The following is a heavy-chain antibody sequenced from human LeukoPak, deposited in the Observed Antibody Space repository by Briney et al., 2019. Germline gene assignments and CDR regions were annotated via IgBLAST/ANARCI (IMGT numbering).Heavy chain of an antibody. CDR2: VSSRSSYI. CDR3: ARGGIVLVPAALDY. Sequence: PGGSLRLSCAASGFTFSDYSMNWVRQAPGKGLEWVSSVSSRSSYIYYADSVKGRFTISRDNAKNSLYLQMNSLRVEDTAVSYCARGGIVLVPAALDYWGQGTLVPVSA. CDR1: GFTFSDYS. D-gene: IGHD2-2*01. V-gene: IGHV3-21*01. J-gene: IGHJ4*02.